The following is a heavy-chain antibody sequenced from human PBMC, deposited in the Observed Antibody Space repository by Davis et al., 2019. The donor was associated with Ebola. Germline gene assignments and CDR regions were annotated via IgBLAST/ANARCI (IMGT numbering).Heavy chain of an antibody. Sequence: KVSCKGSGYSFTSYWIVWVRQMPGKGLECMGIIFPGDSDTRYSPSFQGQVTISVDKSSSTASLQWSSLKASDTAMYYCAAITGSSWYYGMDVWGQGTTVTVSS. CDR1: GYSFTSYW. V-gene: IGHV5-51*01. J-gene: IGHJ6*02. CDR2: IFPGDSDT. D-gene: IGHD1-20*01. CDR3: AAITGSSWYYGMDV.